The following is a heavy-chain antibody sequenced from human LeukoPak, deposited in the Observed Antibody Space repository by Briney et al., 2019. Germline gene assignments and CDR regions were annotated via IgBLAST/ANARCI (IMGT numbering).Heavy chain of an antibody. CDR1: GVSISGSYYY. J-gene: IGHJ4*02. V-gene: IGHV4-39*01. CDR2: IYYSGST. Sequence: PPETLSLTCAVSGVSISGSYYYWGWIRQPPGKGLEWIGNIYYSGSTYYNASLQSRVTISIDTSKNQFSLKLSSVTAADTAVYYCARFRTDDTSGYYGGSFDYWGQGTLVTVSS. D-gene: IGHD3-22*01. CDR3: ARFRTDDTSGYYGGSFDY.